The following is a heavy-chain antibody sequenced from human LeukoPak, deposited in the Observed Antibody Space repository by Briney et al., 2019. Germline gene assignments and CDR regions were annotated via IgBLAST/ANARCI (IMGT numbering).Heavy chain of an antibody. D-gene: IGHD3-22*01. Sequence: PGGSLRLSCAASGFTFSNYWIHWVRQAPGKGLVWVSRIDNAGSITTYADSVKGRFTISRDNAENTLYLQMNSLRVEDTAVYYCVRSAFHAGSRNYYDYWGQGTLVTVYS. V-gene: IGHV3-74*03. CDR1: GFTFSNYW. CDR2: IDNAGSIT. J-gene: IGHJ4*02. CDR3: VRSAFHAGSRNYYDY.